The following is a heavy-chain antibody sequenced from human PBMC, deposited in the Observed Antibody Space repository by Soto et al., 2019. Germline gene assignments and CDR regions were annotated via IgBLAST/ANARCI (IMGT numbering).Heavy chain of an antibody. CDR3: ARSAAGDSGYYYYGMDV. D-gene: IGHD4-17*01. J-gene: IGHJ6*02. CDR2: IHYSGTT. CDR1: GGSISSYY. V-gene: IGHV4-59*01. Sequence: SETLSLTCTVSGGSISSYYWNWIRQPPGKGLEWIGYIHYSGTTNYNPSIKSRVSMSVDTSRNQFSLKLSSVTAADTAVYYCARSAAGDSGYYYYGMDVWGQGTTVTVS.